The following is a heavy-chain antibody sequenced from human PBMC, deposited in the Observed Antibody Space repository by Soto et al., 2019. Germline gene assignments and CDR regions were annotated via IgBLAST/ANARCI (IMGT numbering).Heavy chain of an antibody. CDR3: ASRGLGYCSGGSCYSAWFDP. CDR1: GGSISSGGYY. Sequence: SETLSLTCPVSGGSISSGGYYWSWIRQHPGKGLEWIGYIYYSGSTNYNPSLKSRVTISVDTSKNQFSLKLSSVTAADTAVYYCASRGLGYCSGGSCYSAWFDPWGQGTLVTVSS. CDR2: IYYSGST. V-gene: IGHV4-61*08. J-gene: IGHJ5*02. D-gene: IGHD2-15*01.